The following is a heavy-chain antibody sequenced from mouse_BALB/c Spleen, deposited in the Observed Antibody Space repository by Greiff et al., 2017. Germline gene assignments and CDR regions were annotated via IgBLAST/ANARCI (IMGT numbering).Heavy chain of an antibody. Sequence: EVQRVESGGGLVKPGGSLKLSCAASGFTFSDYYMHWVRQTPEKRLEWVATISDGGSYTYYPDSVKGRFTISRDNAKNTQYLQMSSLKSEDTAMYYCGRDDDGSFAYWGQGTLVTVSA. CDR2: ISDGGSYT. D-gene: IGHD2-3*01. CDR1: GFTFSDYY. J-gene: IGHJ3*01. CDR3: GRDDDGSFAY. V-gene: IGHV5-4*02.